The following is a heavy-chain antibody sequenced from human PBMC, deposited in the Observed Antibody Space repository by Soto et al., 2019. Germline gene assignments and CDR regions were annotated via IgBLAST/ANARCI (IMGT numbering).Heavy chain of an antibody. CDR3: ARESTSGLDY. Sequence: QVQLVQSGAEVKKPGSSVKVSCQTSGGPFAISPITGGRKAPGQGLEWVGRVIPILNVANYTQKLHGRLTLTADKSTTTAYMELSSLTSEDTAVYYCARESTSGLDYWGQGTLVTVSS. CDR2: VIPILNVA. CDR1: GGPFAISP. J-gene: IGHJ4*02. V-gene: IGHV1-69*04. D-gene: IGHD2-2*01.